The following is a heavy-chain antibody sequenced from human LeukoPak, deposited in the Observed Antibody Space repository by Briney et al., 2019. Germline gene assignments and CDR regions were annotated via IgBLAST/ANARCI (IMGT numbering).Heavy chain of an antibody. CDR1: GYTFTAYY. CDR3: ARVNQGEWFDH. J-gene: IGHJ5*02. V-gene: IGHV1-2*02. D-gene: IGHD3-10*01. Sequence: ASVKVSCKASGYTFTAYYIHWVRQAPGQGLEWMGWINPNSGDTYYLQKFRGRVTMTRASSISTAYMEVTSLTSDDTAMYYCARVNQGEWFDHWGQGTLVTVSS. CDR2: INPNSGDT.